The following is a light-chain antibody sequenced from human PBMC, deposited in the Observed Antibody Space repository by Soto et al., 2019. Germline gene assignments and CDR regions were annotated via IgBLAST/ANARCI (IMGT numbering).Light chain of an antibody. CDR2: SNN. V-gene: IGLV1-44*01. CDR3: AAWDDSLNGFWV. Sequence: QSVLTQPPSASGTPGQRVTISCSGSSSNIGSNTVNWYQQLPGTAPKLLIYSNNQRPSGVPDRFSGSKSGTSASLAISGLQSEDEADYYCAAWDDSLNGFWVFGGGTKRTVL. J-gene: IGLJ3*02. CDR1: SSNIGSNT.